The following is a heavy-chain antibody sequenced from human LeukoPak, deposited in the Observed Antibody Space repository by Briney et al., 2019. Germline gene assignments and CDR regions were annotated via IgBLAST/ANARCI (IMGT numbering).Heavy chain of an antibody. V-gene: IGHV3-64*01. Sequence: QTGGSLRLSYAASGFTFSSYAMHWVRQAPGKGLEYVSAISSNGGSTYYANSVKGRFTISRDYSKNTLYLQMGSLRAEDMAVYYCARGGVAGDYVRYYYMDVWGKGTTVTVSS. CDR3: ARGGVAGDYVRYYYMDV. CDR1: GFTFSSYA. D-gene: IGHD4-17*01. J-gene: IGHJ6*03. CDR2: ISSNGGST.